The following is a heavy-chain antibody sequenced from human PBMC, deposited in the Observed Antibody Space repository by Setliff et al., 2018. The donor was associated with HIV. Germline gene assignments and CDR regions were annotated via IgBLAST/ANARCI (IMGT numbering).Heavy chain of an antibody. J-gene: IGHJ3*02. CDR3: ARHWNYDTGLDPFDI. D-gene: IGHD3-22*01. CDR2: IHYTRNT. V-gene: IGHV4-59*08. Sequence: SETLSLTCTVSGASISSYYWSWIRQPPGKGLEWIGFIHYTRNTNYNPSLKSRVTMSTDTSKNQLSLKLNSVTAADTAVYYCARHWNYDTGLDPFDIWGQGTMVTVSS. CDR1: GASISSYY.